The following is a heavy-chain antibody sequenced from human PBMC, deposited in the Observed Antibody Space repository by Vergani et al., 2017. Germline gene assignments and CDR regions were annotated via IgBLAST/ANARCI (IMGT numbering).Heavy chain of an antibody. V-gene: IGHV4-34*01. J-gene: IGHJ4*02. D-gene: IGHD6-19*01. Sequence: QVQLQQWGAGLLKPSETLSITCAVYGGSFSGYYWSWIRQPPGRGLEWIGEINHSGSTNYNPSLKSRVTISVDTSKNQFSLKLSSVTAADTAVYYCARGDSSGWYGYWGQGTLVTVSS. CDR3: ARGDSSGWYGY. CDR1: GGSFSGYY. CDR2: INHSGST.